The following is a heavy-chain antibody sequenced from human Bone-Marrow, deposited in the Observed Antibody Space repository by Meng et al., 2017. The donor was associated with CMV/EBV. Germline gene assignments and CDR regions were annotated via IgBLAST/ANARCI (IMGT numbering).Heavy chain of an antibody. CDR2: ISSSGSTI. CDR1: GFTFSSYE. J-gene: IGHJ6*02. CDR3: ARAQSPYYDFWSGYYYYYGMDV. D-gene: IGHD3-3*01. V-gene: IGHV3-48*03. Sequence: GGSLRLSCAASGFTFSSYEMNWVRQAPGKGLEWVSYISSSGSTIYYADSVKGRFTISRDNAKNSLYLQMNSLRAEDTAVYYCARAQSPYYDFWSGYYYYYGMDVWGQGTTVTVSS.